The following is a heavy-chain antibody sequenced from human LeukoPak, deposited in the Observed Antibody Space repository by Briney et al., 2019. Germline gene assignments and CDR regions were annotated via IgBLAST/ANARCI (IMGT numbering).Heavy chain of an antibody. V-gene: IGHV3-21*01. CDR1: GFTFSSYS. CDR3: ARDLASVTMVRGVLDY. CDR2: ISSSSSYI. Sequence: PGGSLRLSCAASGFTFSSYSMNWVRQAPGKGLEWVSSISSSSSYIYYADSVKGRFTISRDNAKNSLYLQMNSLRAEDTAVYYCARDLASVTMVRGVLDYWSQGTLVTVSS. J-gene: IGHJ4*02. D-gene: IGHD3-10*01.